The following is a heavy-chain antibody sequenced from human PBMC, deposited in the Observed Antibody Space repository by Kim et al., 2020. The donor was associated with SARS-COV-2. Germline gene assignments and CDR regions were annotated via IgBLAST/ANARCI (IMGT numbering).Heavy chain of an antibody. CDR1: GYTFTGYY. CDR3: ARASITGTTRPYNWFDP. Sequence: ASVKVSCKASGYTFTGYYMHWVRQAPGQGLEWMGWINPNSGGTNYAQKFQGRVTMTRDTSISTAYMELSRLRSDDTAVYYCARASITGTTRPYNWFDPWGQGTLVTVSS. V-gene: IGHV1-2*02. J-gene: IGHJ5*02. D-gene: IGHD1-7*01. CDR2: INPNSGGT.